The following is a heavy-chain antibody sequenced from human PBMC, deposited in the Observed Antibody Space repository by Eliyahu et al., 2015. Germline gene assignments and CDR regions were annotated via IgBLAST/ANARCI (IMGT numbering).Heavy chain of an antibody. CDR3: AREGDDRSRYYFPDY. Sequence: EVQLVESGGSVVRPGGSLRLSCXVSGFRFDXYGMSWVRQAPGKGLEWVCGISWNGGAIGCADSVRGRFTISRDNAKNSLYLQMNSLRAEDTALYQCAREGDDRSRYYFPDYWGQGTLVTVSS. V-gene: IGHV3-20*01. D-gene: IGHD3-22*01. J-gene: IGHJ4*02. CDR1: GFRFDXYG. CDR2: ISWNGGAI.